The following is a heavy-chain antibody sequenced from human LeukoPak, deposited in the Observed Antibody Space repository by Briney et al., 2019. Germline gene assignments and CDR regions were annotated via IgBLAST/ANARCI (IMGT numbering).Heavy chain of an antibody. Sequence: SETLSLTCSVSGGSVTNSSGYYWAWIRQPPGKGLEWIGSFYYRGNTYYNLSLKSRLTISVDTSKNQFSLKMSSVTATDTAIYYCARRRGAPGAFDIWGQGTQVTVSS. CDR3: ARRRGAPGAFDI. CDR2: FYYRGNT. V-gene: IGHV4-39*01. J-gene: IGHJ3*02. CDR1: GGSVTNSSGYY. D-gene: IGHD4/OR15-4a*01.